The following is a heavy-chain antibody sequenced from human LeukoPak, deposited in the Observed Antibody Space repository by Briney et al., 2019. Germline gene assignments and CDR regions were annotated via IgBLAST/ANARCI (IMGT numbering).Heavy chain of an antibody. D-gene: IGHD3-22*01. V-gene: IGHV1-3*01. CDR3: ARDVDPIVVVDY. CDR2: INAGNGNT. Sequence: ASVNVSCKASGYTFTSYGISWVRQAPGQGLEWMGWINAGNGNTKYSQKFQGRVTITRDTSASTAYMELSSLRSEDTAVYYCARDVDPIVVVDYWGQGTLVTVSS. J-gene: IGHJ4*02. CDR1: GYTFTSYG.